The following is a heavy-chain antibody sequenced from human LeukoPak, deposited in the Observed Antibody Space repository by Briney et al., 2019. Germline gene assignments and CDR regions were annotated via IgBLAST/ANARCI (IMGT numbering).Heavy chain of an antibody. CDR3: ARGDCSSTSCRLGGIDY. CDR1: GGTFSSYA. CDR2: IIPIFGTA. V-gene: IGHV1-69*05. Sequence: ASVKVSCKASGGTFSSYAISWVRQAPGQGLEWMGGIIPIFGTANYAQKFQGRVTMTRDTSTSTVYMELSSLRSEDTAVYYCARGDCSSTSCRLGGIDYWGQGTLVTVSS. D-gene: IGHD2-2*01. J-gene: IGHJ4*02.